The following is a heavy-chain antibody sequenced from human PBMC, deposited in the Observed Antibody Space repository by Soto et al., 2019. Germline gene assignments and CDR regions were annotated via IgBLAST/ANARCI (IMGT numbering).Heavy chain of an antibody. V-gene: IGHV5-10-1*01. CDR2: IDPSDSYT. CDR1: GYSFTSYW. CDR3: ARPSIVNYYYYGMDV. D-gene: IGHD3-22*01. Sequence: PGESLKISCKGSGYSFTSYWISWVRQMPGKGLEWMGRIDPSDSYTNYSPSFQGYVTISADKPISTAYLQWSSLKASDTAMYYCARPSIVNYYYYGMDVWGQGTTVTVSS. J-gene: IGHJ6*02.